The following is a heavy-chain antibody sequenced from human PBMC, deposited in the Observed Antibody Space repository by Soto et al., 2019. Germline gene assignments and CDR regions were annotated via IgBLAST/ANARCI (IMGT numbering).Heavy chain of an antibody. V-gene: IGHV1-2*02. Sequence: SVNRDCKASGYTFTGHYLHWVRQAPGQRLEWMGWINPNSGDTYLAQRFQGRVTMNRDTSIGTAYMELRGLTSDDTAEYYCAAGGFLLSAGTRVHLYIAMDVSG. D-gene: IGHD3-10*01. CDR1: GYTFTGHY. CDR2: INPNSGDT. CDR3: AAGGFLLSAGTRVHLYIAMDV. J-gene: IGHJ6*02.